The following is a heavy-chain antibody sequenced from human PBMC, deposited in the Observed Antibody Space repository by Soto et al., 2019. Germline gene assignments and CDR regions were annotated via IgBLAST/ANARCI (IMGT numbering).Heavy chain of an antibody. CDR3: ARLAVVPAAMVGFRGTNYYYYGMDV. J-gene: IGHJ6*02. CDR2: INHSGST. V-gene: IGHV4-34*01. D-gene: IGHD2-2*01. Sequence: SQTLSLTCAVYGGSFSGYYWSWIRQPPGKGLEWIGEINHSGSTNYNPSLKSRVTISVDTSKNQFSLKLSSVTAADTAVYYCARLAVVPAAMVGFRGTNYYYYGMDVWGQGTTVTVSS. CDR1: GGSFSGYY.